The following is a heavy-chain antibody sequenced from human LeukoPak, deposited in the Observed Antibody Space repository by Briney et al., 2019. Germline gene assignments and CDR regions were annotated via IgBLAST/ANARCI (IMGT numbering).Heavy chain of an antibody. D-gene: IGHD4-17*01. CDR2: IIPIFGTA. J-gene: IGHJ4*02. CDR1: GGTFSSYA. V-gene: IGHV1-69*05. Sequence: ASVKVSCKASGGTFSSYAISWVRQAPGQGLEWVGRIIPIFGTASYAQKFQGRVTITTDESTSTAYMELSSLRSEDTAVYYCAMATVTTSPDYWGQGTLVTVSS. CDR3: AMATVTTSPDY.